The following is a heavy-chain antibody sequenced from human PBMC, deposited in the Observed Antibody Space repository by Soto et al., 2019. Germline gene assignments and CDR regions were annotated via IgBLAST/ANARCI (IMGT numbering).Heavy chain of an antibody. CDR2: IYYSGST. Sequence: SETLSLTCTVSGGSISSGGYYWSWIRQHPGKGLEWIGYIYYSGSTYYNPSLKSRVTISVDTSNNQLSLHLNSVTPDDTAVYYCARLIGNSWLDSWGQGTLVTVSS. V-gene: IGHV4-31*03. D-gene: IGHD2-8*01. CDR3: ARLIGNSWLDS. J-gene: IGHJ5*01. CDR1: GGSISSGGYY.